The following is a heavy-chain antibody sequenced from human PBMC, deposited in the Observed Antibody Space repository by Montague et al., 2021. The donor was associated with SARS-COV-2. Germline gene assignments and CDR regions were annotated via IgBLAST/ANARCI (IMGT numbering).Heavy chain of an antibody. J-gene: IGHJ4*02. CDR3: ARREYSYGWGD. V-gene: IGHV4-39*01. D-gene: IGHD5-18*01. Sequence: SETLSLTCTVTGGSISGSSDYWGWIRQSPGRGLEWIASVDYSGNTYYSPSLESRLTISVDTSKNQFSLKLNSVAAADTALYYCARREYSYGWGDWGQGTLVTVSS. CDR1: GGSISGSSDY. CDR2: VDYSGNT.